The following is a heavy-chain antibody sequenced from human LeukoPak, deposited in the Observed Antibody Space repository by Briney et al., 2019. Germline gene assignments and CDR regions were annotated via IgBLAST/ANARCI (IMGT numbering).Heavy chain of an antibody. CDR2: ISNGGSI. J-gene: IGHJ4*02. CDR1: GFSISSYA. D-gene: IGHD5-18*01. V-gene: IGHV3-64*01. CDR3: ARDFSYGSGFDY. Sequence: GGSLRLSCAASGFSISSYALHWVRQAPGKGLQYVSGISNGGSIDYANSVKGRFTISRDNSKNTLYLQMGSLRPEDMAVYYCARDFSYGSGFDYWGQGILVSVSS.